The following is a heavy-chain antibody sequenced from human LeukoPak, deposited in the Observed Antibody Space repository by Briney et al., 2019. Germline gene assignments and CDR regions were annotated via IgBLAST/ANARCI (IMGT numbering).Heavy chain of an antibody. CDR1: GFTFCDYP. J-gene: IGHJ3*02. V-gene: IGHV3-9*03. Sequence: GMSLTLSCATSGFTFCDYPMLWLRQVPGQGRVGVISIYWNSHILGHALYVKGIFTISRYNDKNSLYLQMNRLRVEDMALYYCEKDGDRSLYRAFDIWGQGTMVTVFS. CDR2: IYWNSHIL. CDR3: EKDGDRSLYRAFDI. D-gene: IGHD3-22*01.